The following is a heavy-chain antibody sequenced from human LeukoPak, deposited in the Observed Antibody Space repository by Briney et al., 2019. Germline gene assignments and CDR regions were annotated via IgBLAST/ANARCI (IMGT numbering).Heavy chain of an antibody. J-gene: IGHJ4*02. CDR3: ARVAEAAAFDY. CDR2: ISSSGSTI. CDR1: GFTFSNYE. V-gene: IGHV3-48*03. Sequence: PGGSLRLSCAASGFTFSNYEMNWVRQAPGKGLEWVSYISSSGSTIYYADSAKGRFTISRDNAKNSLYLQMNSLRADDTAVYYCARVAEAAAFDYWGQGTLVTVSS. D-gene: IGHD6-13*01.